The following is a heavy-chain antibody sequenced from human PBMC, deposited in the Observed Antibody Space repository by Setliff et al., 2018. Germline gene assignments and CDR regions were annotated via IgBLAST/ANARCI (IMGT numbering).Heavy chain of an antibody. CDR2: SNHSGST. CDR1: GESFSNNY. J-gene: IGHJ4*02. V-gene: IGHV4-34*01. D-gene: IGHD2-8*01. CDR3: ARDPGFHSGTWCLGD. Sequence: SETLSLTCSVYGESFSNNYWSWIRQTPGKGLEWIGESNHSGSTSYNPSLKSRLTMSVDTSKNQFSLRLSSVTAADTALYYCARDPGFHSGTWCLGDWGQGIQVTVSS.